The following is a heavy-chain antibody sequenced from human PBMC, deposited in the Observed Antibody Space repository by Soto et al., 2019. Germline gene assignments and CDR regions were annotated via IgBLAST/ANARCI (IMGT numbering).Heavy chain of an antibody. J-gene: IGHJ5*02. D-gene: IGHD2-2*03. CDR1: GFTFSSYW. CDR2: INSDGSRT. Sequence: GGSLRLSCAASGFTFSSYWMHWVRQSPGKGLVWVSRINSDGSRTSYADSVKCRFTISRDNAKNTLYLQMNSLRAEDTAVYYCARDVSWIRWFDPWGKGNLVTVSS. V-gene: IGHV3-74*01. CDR3: ARDVSWIRWFDP.